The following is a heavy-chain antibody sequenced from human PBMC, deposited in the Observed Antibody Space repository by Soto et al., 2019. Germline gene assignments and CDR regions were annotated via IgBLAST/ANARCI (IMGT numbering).Heavy chain of an antibody. D-gene: IGHD6-13*01. CDR2: ISGSGGST. Sequence: GGSLRLSCAASGFTFSSYAMSWVRQAPGKGLEWVSAISGSGGSTYYADSVKGRFTISRDNSKNTLYLQMNSLRAEDTAVYYCAKGPYSSSWHNWFDPWGQGTLVTVSS. CDR1: GFTFSSYA. V-gene: IGHV3-23*01. CDR3: AKGPYSSSWHNWFDP. J-gene: IGHJ5*02.